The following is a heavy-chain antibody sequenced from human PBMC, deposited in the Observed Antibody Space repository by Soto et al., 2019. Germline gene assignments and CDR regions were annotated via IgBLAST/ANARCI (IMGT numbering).Heavy chain of an antibody. CDR2: IYYSGST. CDR1: GGSISSYY. J-gene: IGHJ6*03. D-gene: IGHD6-25*01. Sequence: QVQLQESGPGLVKPSETLSLTCTVSGGSISSYYWSWIRQPPGKGLEWIGYIYYSGSTNYNPSLKSRVTISVDTSKNQFSLKRSSVTAADTAVYYCARQGGGYPDYYYYYMDVWGKGTTVTVSS. CDR3: ARQGGGYPDYYYYYMDV. V-gene: IGHV4-59*08.